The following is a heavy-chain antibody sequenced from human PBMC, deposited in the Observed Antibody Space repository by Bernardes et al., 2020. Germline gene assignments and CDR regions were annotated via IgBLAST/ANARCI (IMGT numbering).Heavy chain of an antibody. V-gene: IGHV3-30*18. J-gene: IGHJ4*02. CDR2: ISYDGSNK. Sequence: GSLRLPSAASGFTFSSYGMHWVRPAPGKGLEWVAVISYDGSNKYYADSVKGRFTISRDNSKNTLYLQMNSLRAEDTAVYYCAKRGLIWGQGTLVTVSS. CDR3: AKRGLI. CDR1: GFTFSSYG.